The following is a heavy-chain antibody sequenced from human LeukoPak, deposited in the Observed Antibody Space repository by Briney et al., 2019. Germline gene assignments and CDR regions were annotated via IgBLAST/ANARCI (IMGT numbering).Heavy chain of an antibody. CDR3: AREELEGMVAERGLYAFDI. CDR2: ITPSGGST. V-gene: IGHV1-46*01. D-gene: IGHD2-15*01. CDR1: GYTFTNYY. Sequence: GASVKVSCKASGYTFTNYYMHWVRQAPGQGLEWLGLITPSGGSTWYAQKFQGRVTMTRDTSISTAYMELSRLRSDDTAVHYCAREELEGMVAERGLYAFDIWGQGTMVIVSS. J-gene: IGHJ3*02.